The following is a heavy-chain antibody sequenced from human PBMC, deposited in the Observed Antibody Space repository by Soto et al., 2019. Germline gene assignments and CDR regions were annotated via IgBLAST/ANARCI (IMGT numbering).Heavy chain of an antibody. CDR3: ARKGYFGSGIYHFDS. CDR1: GYIFTSYP. J-gene: IGHJ4*02. CDR2: INPAKVDA. V-gene: IGHV1-3*01. Sequence: VQLVQSGAEVKKPEASVKVSCKTSGYIFTSYPIHWVRQAPGQRLEWMGWINPAKVDAGSSQGLQGRVTFTSDASANTVHLELINLRSEDTAVYYCARKGYFGSGIYHFDSWGQGTLVTVSA. D-gene: IGHD3-10*01.